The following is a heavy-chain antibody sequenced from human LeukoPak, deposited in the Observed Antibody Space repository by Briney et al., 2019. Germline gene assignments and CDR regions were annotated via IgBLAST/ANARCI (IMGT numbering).Heavy chain of an antibody. CDR3: ASFKNYFDY. J-gene: IGHJ4*02. V-gene: IGHV4-30-2*01. Sequence: SQTLSLTCAVSGGSISSGGYSWSWIRQPPGTGLEWIGYIYHSGSTYYNPSLKSRVTISVDRSKNQFSLKLSSVTAADTAVYYCASFKNYFDYWGQGTLVTVSS. CDR1: GGSISSGGYS. CDR2: IYHSGST.